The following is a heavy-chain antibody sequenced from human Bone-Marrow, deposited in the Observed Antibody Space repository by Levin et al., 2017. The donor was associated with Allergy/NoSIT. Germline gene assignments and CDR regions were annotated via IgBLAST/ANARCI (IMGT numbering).Heavy chain of an antibody. D-gene: IGHD7-27*01. CDR3: AKGPDSNWGSGYFDL. J-gene: IGHJ2*01. Sequence: LSLTCAASGFTFSSYAMSWVRQAPGKGLEWVSAISGSGGSTYYADSVKGRFTISRDNSKNTLYLQMNSLRAEDTAVYYCAKGPDSNWGSGYFDLWGRGTLVTVSS. CDR1: GFTFSSYA. V-gene: IGHV3-23*01. CDR2: ISGSGGST.